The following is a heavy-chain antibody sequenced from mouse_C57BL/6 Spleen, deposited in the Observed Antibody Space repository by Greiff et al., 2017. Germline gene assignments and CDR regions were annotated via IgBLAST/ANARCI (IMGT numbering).Heavy chain of an antibody. CDR3: ARWDCYWYAMDY. Sequence: QVQLQQSGPELVKPGASVKISCKASGYAFSSSWMTWVKQRPGKGLEWIGRIYPGDGDTNYNGKFKGKATLTADKTSSTAYMQLSSLISEDSAVYFCARWDCYWYAMDYWGQGTSVTVSS. J-gene: IGHJ4*01. CDR2: IYPGDGDT. V-gene: IGHV1-82*01. CDR1: GYAFSSSW. D-gene: IGHD2-3*01.